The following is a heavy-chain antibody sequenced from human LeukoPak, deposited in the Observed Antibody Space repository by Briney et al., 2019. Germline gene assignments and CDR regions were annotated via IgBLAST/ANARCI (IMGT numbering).Heavy chain of an antibody. CDR3: ARDLSYYGMDV. J-gene: IGHJ6*02. CDR1: GFTLSSFG. CDR2: ISDDGSNR. Sequence: GRSLRLSCTASGFTLSSFGMHWVRQAPGKGLEWVAVISDDGSNRYYADSVKGRFTISRDNSKNTLYLQMNSLRAEDTAVYYCARDLSYYGMDVWGQGTTVTVSS. V-gene: IGHV3-30*03. D-gene: IGHD2/OR15-2a*01.